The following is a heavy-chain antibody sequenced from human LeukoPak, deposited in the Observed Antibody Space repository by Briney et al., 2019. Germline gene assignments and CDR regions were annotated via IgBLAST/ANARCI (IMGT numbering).Heavy chain of an antibody. CDR3: ASNGDYGPYYYYGMDV. D-gene: IGHD4-17*01. V-gene: IGHV1-3*01. J-gene: IGHJ6*02. CDR1: GYTFTSYA. CDR2: INAGNGNT. Sequence: GASVTVSFKASGYTFTSYAMHWVRQAPGQRLEWMGWINAGNGNTKYSQKFQGRVTITRDTSASTAYMELSSLRSEDTAVYYCASNGDYGPYYYYGMDVWGQGTTVTVSS.